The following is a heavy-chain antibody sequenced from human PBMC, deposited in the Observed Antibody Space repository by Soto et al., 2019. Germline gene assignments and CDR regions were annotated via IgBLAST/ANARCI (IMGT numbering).Heavy chain of an antibody. CDR3: ARTIYTGSYYAGFDY. V-gene: IGHV5-51*01. CDR1: GYSFTNYG. J-gene: IGHJ4*02. Sequence: GESQKISCKGSGYSFTNYGIGWVRQMPGKGLEWMGIIYPGDSDTTYSPSFQGQVTISADKSISTAYLQWSNLKASDTAMYYCARTIYTGSYYAGFDYWGQGTLVTVSS. CDR2: IYPGDSDT. D-gene: IGHD1-26*01.